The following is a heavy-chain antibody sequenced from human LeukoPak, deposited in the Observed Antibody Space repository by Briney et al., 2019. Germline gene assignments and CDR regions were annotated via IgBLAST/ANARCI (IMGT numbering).Heavy chain of an antibody. Sequence: SETLSLTCTVSGGSITGYYWSWIRQAPGKGLEWIAYISYCGSTSYNPSLRSRVTISVDTSKNLFSLNLSSLTAADTAVYYCVRHSGGTTYDYWGQGIQVTVSS. V-gene: IGHV4-59*08. CDR3: VRHSGGTTYDY. CDR1: GGSITGYY. J-gene: IGHJ4*02. CDR2: ISYCGST. D-gene: IGHD1-7*01.